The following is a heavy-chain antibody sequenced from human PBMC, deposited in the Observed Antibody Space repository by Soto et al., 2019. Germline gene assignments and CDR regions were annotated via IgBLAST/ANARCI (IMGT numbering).Heavy chain of an antibody. D-gene: IGHD2-15*01. J-gene: IGHJ3*02. V-gene: IGHV3-20*04. CDR2: INWNGGSR. CDR1: GFTFDDYG. CDR3: ARGMRYCSGGSCYAFAAFDI. Sequence: EVQLVESGGGVVRPGGYLRLSCAASGFTFDDYGMSWVRQAPGKGLEWVSGINWNGGSRGYADSVKGRFPISRDNAKNSLYLQMNSLRAEDTALDYCARGMRYCSGGSCYAFAAFDIWGQGTMVTVSS.